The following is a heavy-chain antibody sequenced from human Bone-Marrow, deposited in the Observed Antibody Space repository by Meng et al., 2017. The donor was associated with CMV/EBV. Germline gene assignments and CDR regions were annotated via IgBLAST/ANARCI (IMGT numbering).Heavy chain of an antibody. J-gene: IGHJ2*01. Sequence: SETLSLTCTVSGGSISSGSYYWSWIRQPPGKGLEWIGYIYYSGSTNYNPSLKSRVTISVDTSKNQFSLKLSSVTAADTAVYYCASSPLLLWFGEAWYFDLWGRGTVVTVSS. CDR3: ASSPLLLWFGEAWYFDL. D-gene: IGHD3-10*01. CDR1: GGSISSGSYY. CDR2: IYYSGST. V-gene: IGHV4-61*01.